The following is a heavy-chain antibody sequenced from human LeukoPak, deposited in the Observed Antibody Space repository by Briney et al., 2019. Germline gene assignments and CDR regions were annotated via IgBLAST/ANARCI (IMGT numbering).Heavy chain of an antibody. V-gene: IGHV3-7*01. CDR2: IKHDGSEK. CDR1: GFTFRTYW. CDR3: ATGTKWNDAFNI. D-gene: IGHD1-20*01. J-gene: IGHJ3*02. Sequence: GGSLRLSCAPSGFTFRTYWMSWVRQAPGKGREWVGNIKHDGSEKYYVDSMKGRFTISRDNAKNSLYLQMNSLRDEDTAVYYCATGTKWNDAFNIWGQGTMVTVSS.